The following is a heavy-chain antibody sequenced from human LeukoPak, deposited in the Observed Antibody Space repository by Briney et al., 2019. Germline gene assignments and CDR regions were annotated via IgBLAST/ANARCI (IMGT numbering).Heavy chain of an antibody. D-gene: IGHD5-12*01. CDR2: INWNGGST. J-gene: IGHJ4*02. CDR1: GFTFEDYC. V-gene: IGHV3-20*04. Sequence: PGGSLRLSCAASGFTFEDYCIRWVRQAPGKGLVWVSGINWNGGSTGYADSVKGPFTISRDNAKNSLYLQMNSLRSEDTELYYCAREGWDSGYDLSDYWGQGTLVTVSS. CDR3: AREGWDSGYDLSDY.